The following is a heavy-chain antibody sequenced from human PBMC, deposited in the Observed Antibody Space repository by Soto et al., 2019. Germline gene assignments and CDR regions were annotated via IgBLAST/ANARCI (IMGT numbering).Heavy chain of an antibody. CDR3: ARERPDGARLDP. V-gene: IGHV4-30-4*01. J-gene: IGHJ5*02. CDR1: GGSISSGDYY. Sequence: QVQLQESGPGLVKPSQTLSLTCTVSGGSISSGDYYWSWIRQPPGKGLEWIGYIYHSGSTYYNPSPXTXFTISVNTSKNQFSLKLSSVTAAATAVYYCARERPDGARLDPWGQGTLVTVSS. D-gene: IGHD6-6*01. CDR2: IYHSGST.